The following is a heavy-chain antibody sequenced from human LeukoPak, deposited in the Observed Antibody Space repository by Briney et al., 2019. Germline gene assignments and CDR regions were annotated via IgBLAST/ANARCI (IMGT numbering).Heavy chain of an antibody. J-gene: IGHJ4*02. CDR3: ARGTTVTTFYFDY. D-gene: IGHD4-17*01. V-gene: IGHV5-51*01. CDR2: IYPGDSDT. CDR1: GYIFTSYW. Sequence: AESLKISCKGSGYIFTSYWMGWVRQIPGKRLEWIGIIYPGDSDTRYSPSFQGQVTISADKSISTAYLQWSSLKASDTAMYYCARGTTVTTFYFDYWGQGTLVTVSS.